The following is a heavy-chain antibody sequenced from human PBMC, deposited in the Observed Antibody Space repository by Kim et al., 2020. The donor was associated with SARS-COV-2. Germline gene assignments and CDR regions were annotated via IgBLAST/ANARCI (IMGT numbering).Heavy chain of an antibody. CDR3: ARVDYDNNQLDS. D-gene: IGHD3-9*01. CDR2: IRVYSGDT. Sequence: ASVKVSCKASGYTFTNYNINWVRQAPGQGLEWMGWIRVYSGDTNYAQKFQGRVTMTTDTSTSTAYMELRSLRSDDTAVYYCARVDYDNNQLDSWGQGTLVTVSS. V-gene: IGHV1-18*01. J-gene: IGHJ4*02. CDR1: GYTFTNYN.